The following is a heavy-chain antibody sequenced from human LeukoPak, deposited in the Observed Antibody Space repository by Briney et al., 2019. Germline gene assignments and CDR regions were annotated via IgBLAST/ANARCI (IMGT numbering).Heavy chain of an antibody. D-gene: IGHD1-26*01. Sequence: ASVKVSCKASGYTFTSHGISWVRQAPGQGLEWMGWISTYNGNTNYAQKLQGRVSMTTDTSTSTAYMELSRLRSDDTAVYHCARDRMGTTIDYWGQGTLVTVSS. CDR1: GYTFTSHG. CDR2: ISTYNGNT. J-gene: IGHJ4*02. V-gene: IGHV1-18*01. CDR3: ARDRMGTTIDY.